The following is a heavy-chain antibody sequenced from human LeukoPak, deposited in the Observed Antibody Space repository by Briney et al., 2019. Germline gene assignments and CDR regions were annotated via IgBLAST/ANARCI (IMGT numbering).Heavy chain of an antibody. CDR2: ISAYNGNT. J-gene: IGHJ3*02. V-gene: IGHV1-18*01. CDR3: ARDRKTYYDILTGYWSAFDI. CDR1: GYTFTSYG. D-gene: IGHD3-9*01. Sequence: GASVKVSFKASGYTFTSYGISWVRQAPGQGLEWMGWISAYNGNTNYAQKLQGRVTMTTDTSTSTGYMELRSLRSDDTAVYYCARDRKTYYDILTGYWSAFDIWGQGTMVTVSS.